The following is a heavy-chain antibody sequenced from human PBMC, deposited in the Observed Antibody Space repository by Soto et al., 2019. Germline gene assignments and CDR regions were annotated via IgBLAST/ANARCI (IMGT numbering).Heavy chain of an antibody. CDR2: ISQSAGGNT. CDR3: AGWNYDY. CDR1: GFTFSNYN. D-gene: IGHD1-7*01. Sequence: EVQLVESGGGLVQPGGSLRLSCTASGFTFSNYNMIWVRQAPGKGLEWVSAISQSAGGNTYYADSVKGRFTISRDDSKNTLYLQMDSLRPEDTAQYYCAGWNYDYWGQGTQVTVSS. V-gene: IGHV3-23*04. J-gene: IGHJ4*02.